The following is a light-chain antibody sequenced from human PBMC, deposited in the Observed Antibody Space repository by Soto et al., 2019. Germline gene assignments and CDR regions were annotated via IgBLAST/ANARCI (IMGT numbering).Light chain of an antibody. Sequence: DIQMTLSPSSLSASVGDRLTITCQASQDISNYLNWYQQKPGKAPKLLIYDASNLETGVPSRFSGSGSGTDFTFTISSLQPEDIAAYYCQQYDNLPRTFGQGTKVEIK. J-gene: IGKJ1*01. CDR2: DAS. CDR3: QQYDNLPRT. V-gene: IGKV1-33*01. CDR1: QDISNY.